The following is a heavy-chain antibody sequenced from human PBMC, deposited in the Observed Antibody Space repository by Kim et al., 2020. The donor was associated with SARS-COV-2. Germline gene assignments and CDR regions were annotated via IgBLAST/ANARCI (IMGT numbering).Heavy chain of an antibody. J-gene: IGHJ6*02. Sequence: ASVKVPCKASGYTFSRFGISWVRQAPGQGLEWMGWISASNGNTNYAEKFQGRVTMTTDTSASTAYMELRSLRSADTAAYYCARDYYDSSGYYYYYYGLDVWGQGTTVTVSS. D-gene: IGHD3-22*01. CDR3: ARDYYDSSGYYYYYYGLDV. CDR2: ISASNGNT. V-gene: IGHV1-18*01. CDR1: GYTFSRFG.